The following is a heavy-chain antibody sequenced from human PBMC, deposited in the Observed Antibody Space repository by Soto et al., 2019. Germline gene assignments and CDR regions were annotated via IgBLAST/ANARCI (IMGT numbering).Heavy chain of an antibody. J-gene: IGHJ5*02. Sequence: QVQLQESGPGLVKPSQTLSLTCTVSGGSISSGDYYWSWIRQPPGKGLEWIGYIYYSGSTYYNPSLKRRVTISVDTSKNQFSLKLSSVTAADTAVYYCASITSHYYDSSHNWFDPWGQGTLVTVSS. CDR2: IYYSGST. V-gene: IGHV4-30-4*01. CDR3: ASITSHYYDSSHNWFDP. D-gene: IGHD3-22*01. CDR1: GGSISSGDYY.